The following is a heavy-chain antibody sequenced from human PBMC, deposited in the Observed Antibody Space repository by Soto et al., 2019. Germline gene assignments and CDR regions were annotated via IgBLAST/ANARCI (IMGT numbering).Heavy chain of an antibody. CDR3: SWLYDFWSGYPWYYFDY. D-gene: IGHD3-3*01. Sequence: ASVKVSCKASGGTFSSYAISWVRQAPGQGLEWMGGIIPIFGTANYAQKFQGRVTITADESTSTAYMELSSLRSEDTAVYYCSWLYDFWSGYPWYYFDYWGQGTLVTVSS. V-gene: IGHV1-69*13. J-gene: IGHJ4*02. CDR1: GGTFSSYA. CDR2: IIPIFGTA.